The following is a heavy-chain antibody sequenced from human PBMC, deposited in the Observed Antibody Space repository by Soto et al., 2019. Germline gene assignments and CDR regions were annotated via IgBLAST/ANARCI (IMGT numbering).Heavy chain of an antibody. D-gene: IGHD3-9*01. Sequence: GASVKVSCKVSGYTLTELSMHWVRQAPGKRLERIGGFDPEDGETIYAQKFQGRVTMTEDTSTDTAYMELSSLRSEDTAVYYCATSGPYYDILRRHHELDYWGQGTLVTVSS. CDR1: GYTLTELS. CDR3: ATSGPYYDILRRHHELDY. CDR2: FDPEDGET. V-gene: IGHV1-24*01. J-gene: IGHJ4*02.